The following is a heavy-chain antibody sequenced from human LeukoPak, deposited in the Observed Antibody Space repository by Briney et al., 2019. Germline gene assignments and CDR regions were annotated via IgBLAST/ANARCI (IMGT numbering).Heavy chain of an antibody. Sequence: ASVTVSCKASGYTFTSYGISWVRQAPGQGIEWMGWISAYNGNTNYAQKLQGRVTMTTETSTSTAYMELSSLSSDNTAVYYCARANPRISLFVWGKGTTVTVSS. CDR3: ARANPRISLFV. V-gene: IGHV1-18*01. J-gene: IGHJ6*03. CDR1: GYTFTSYG. D-gene: IGHD2-15*01. CDR2: ISAYNGNT.